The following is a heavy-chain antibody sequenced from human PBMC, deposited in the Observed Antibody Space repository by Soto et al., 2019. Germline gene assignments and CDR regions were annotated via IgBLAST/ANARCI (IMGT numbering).Heavy chain of an antibody. V-gene: IGHV5-51*01. CDR3: ARQYDSSSQFYYYYGMDV. CDR1: GYSFTSYW. D-gene: IGHD6-6*01. CDR2: IYPGDSDT. J-gene: IGHJ6*02. Sequence: GSLKISCKGSGYSFTSYWIGWVRQMPGKGLEWMGIIYPGDSDTRYSPSFQGQVTISADKSISTAYLQWSSLKASDTAMYYCARQYDSSSQFYYYYGMDVWGQGTTVTVSS.